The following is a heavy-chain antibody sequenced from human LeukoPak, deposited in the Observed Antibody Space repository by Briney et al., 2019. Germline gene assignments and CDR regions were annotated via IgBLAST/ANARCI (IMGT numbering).Heavy chain of an antibody. V-gene: IGHV3-13*04. Sequence: GGSLRLSCAASGFTFSSYDMHPPPPPTGKGLEWVSAIGTAGDTYYPGSVKGRFTISRENAKNSLCLQMNNLRAGDTAVYYCARGRYYDSSGSYHDAFHIWGQGTMVTVSS. CDR1: GFTFSSYD. CDR2: IGTAGDT. D-gene: IGHD3-22*01. J-gene: IGHJ3*02. CDR3: ARGRYYDSSGSYHDAFHI.